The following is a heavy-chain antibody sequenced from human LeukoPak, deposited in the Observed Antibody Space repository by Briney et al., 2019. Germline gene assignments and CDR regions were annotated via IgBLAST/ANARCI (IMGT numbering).Heavy chain of an antibody. D-gene: IGHD6-19*01. Sequence: GSLRLSCAASGFSFSSYAMIWVRQPPGKGLEWIGYIYYTGTTNYNPSLNSRVTISVDTSKNQFSLKLSSVTAADTAVYYCARVNSAWYGALDYWGQGTMVTVSS. CDR1: GFSFSSYA. CDR2: IYYTGTT. J-gene: IGHJ4*02. CDR3: ARVNSAWYGALDY. V-gene: IGHV4-59*01.